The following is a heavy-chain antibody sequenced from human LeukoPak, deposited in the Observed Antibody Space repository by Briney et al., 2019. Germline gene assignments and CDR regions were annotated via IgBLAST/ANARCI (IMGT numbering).Heavy chain of an antibody. Sequence: GGSLRLSCAASGFTFSSYSMNWVRQAPGKGLEWVSSISSSSSYIYYADSVKGRFTISRDNAKNSLYLQMNSLRAEDTAVYYCARDLDLVVVNDGTDVWGQGTTVTVSS. V-gene: IGHV3-21*01. CDR3: ARDLDLVVVNDGTDV. CDR2: ISSSSSYI. J-gene: IGHJ6*02. CDR1: GFTFSSYS. D-gene: IGHD2-15*01.